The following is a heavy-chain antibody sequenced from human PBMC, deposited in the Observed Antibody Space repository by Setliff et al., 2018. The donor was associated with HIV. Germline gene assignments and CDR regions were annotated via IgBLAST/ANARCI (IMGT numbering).Heavy chain of an antibody. CDR2: INPNSGDT. Sequence: ASVMVSCKASGYTFTGYYIHWVRQAPGQGLEWVGRINPNSGDTNYAQKFQGRVTMTRDTSINTAYMDLGRPRSDDTAVYYCARRGVGTSDAFDLWGQGTMVTVSS. CDR1: GYTFTGYY. D-gene: IGHD2-8*01. J-gene: IGHJ3*01. CDR3: ARRGVGTSDAFDL. V-gene: IGHV1-2*06.